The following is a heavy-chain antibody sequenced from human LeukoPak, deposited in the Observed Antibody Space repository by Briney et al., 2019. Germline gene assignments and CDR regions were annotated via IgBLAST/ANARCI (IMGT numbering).Heavy chain of an antibody. CDR2: INTNTGNP. J-gene: IGHJ4*02. CDR3: ARNMEILRYSSGWCPDY. Sequence: ASVKVSCKASGYTFTSYAMYWVRQAPGQGLEWMGWINTNTGNPTYAQGFTGRFVFSLDTSVSTAYLQISSLKAEDTAVYYCARNMEILRYSSGWCPDYWGQGTLVTVSS. V-gene: IGHV7-4-1*02. CDR1: GYTFTSYA. D-gene: IGHD6-19*01.